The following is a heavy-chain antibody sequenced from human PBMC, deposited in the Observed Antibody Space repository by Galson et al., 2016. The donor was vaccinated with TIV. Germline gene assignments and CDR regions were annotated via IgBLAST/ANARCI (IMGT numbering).Heavy chain of an antibody. CDR3: ATDGRDAYNPYFDS. D-gene: IGHD5-24*01. J-gene: IGHJ4*02. Sequence: LRLSCAASGFTFSAYRMTWVRQAPGKGLEWLAVISPDGTDPRYADSMKGRFTISRDNAKSTLYLHMNNLRPEDTAVYYCATDGRDAYNPYFDSWGQGTLVTVSS. CDR1: GFTFSAYR. CDR2: ISPDGTDP. V-gene: IGHV3-30*03.